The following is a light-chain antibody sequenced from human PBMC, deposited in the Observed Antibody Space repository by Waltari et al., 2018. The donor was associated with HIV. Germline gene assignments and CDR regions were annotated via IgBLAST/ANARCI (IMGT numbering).Light chain of an antibody. CDR1: SSDVGGCKY. V-gene: IGLV2-14*01. CDR2: EVS. Sequence: QSALTQPASVSGCPGQSITISCPGTSSDVGGCKYVSWYQQHPGKAPKLMIYEVSNRPSGVSNRFSGSKSGNTASLTISGLQAEDEADYYCSSYTSSSTLVVFGGGTKLTVL. J-gene: IGLJ2*01. CDR3: SSYTSSSTLVV.